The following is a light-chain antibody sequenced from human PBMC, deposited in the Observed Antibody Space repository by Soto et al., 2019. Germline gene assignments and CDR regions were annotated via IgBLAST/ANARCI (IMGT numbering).Light chain of an antibody. CDR1: QAVGKW. CDR2: GAS. J-gene: IGKJ5*01. Sequence: DIQMTQSPPSVSASVGDRVTITCRASQAVGKWLAWYQQKSGKAPTLLIHGASNLQSGVPPRYSGSGYGTDFTLTISSLQPEDFATYYCQQANSFPITFGQGTRLEIK. CDR3: QQANSFPIT. V-gene: IGKV1-12*01.